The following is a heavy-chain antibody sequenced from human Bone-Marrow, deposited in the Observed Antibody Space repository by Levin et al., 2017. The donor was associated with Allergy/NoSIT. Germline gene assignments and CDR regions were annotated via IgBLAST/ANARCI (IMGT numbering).Heavy chain of an antibody. D-gene: IGHD3-16*02. CDR1: GFTFSSYD. CDR2: ISSDETKK. V-gene: IGHV3-30-3*01. Sequence: LSLTCVASGFTFSSYDMHWVRQAPGKGLEWVAIISSDETKKYYEDSVKGRFTISRDNSKNTLYVQMNSLRAEDTAVYYCARHRYSSLDDHYFDFWGQGTLVTVSS. J-gene: IGHJ4*02. CDR3: ARHRYSSLDDHYFDF.